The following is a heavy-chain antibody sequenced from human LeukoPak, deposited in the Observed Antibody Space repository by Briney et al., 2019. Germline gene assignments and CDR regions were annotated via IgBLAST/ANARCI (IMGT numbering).Heavy chain of an antibody. CDR1: GFTFSTYA. V-gene: IGHV3-23*01. CDR2: IGGSDGRT. J-gene: IGHJ6*03. CDR3: AKDSSSYDWGYMDV. D-gene: IGHD3-22*01. Sequence: PGGSLRLSCAASGFTFSTYAMSWVRQAPGKRLEWVSLIGGSDGRTRYADSVKGRFTISRDNSKNTLYLEMNSLRAEDTAVYHCAKDSSSYDWGYMDVWGKGTTVTISS.